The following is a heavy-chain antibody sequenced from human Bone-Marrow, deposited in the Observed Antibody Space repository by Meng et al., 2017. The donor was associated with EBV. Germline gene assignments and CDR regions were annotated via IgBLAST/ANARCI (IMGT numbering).Heavy chain of an antibody. Sequence: QHWQAGAEVTKPGASVKASCKASGYTFTTYTIHWVRQAPGQRLEWMGWINPGNGNTEYSQKFQGRLTFTRDTSASTAYMELSSLRSEDTAIYYCARGYYDSSGSYDWFDPWGQGTLVTVSS. D-gene: IGHD3-22*01. CDR3: ARGYYDSSGSYDWFDP. J-gene: IGHJ5*02. CDR1: GYTFTTYT. V-gene: IGHV1-3*01. CDR2: INPGNGNT.